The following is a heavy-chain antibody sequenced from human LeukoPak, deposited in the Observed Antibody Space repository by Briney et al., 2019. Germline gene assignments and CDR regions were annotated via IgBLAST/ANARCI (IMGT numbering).Heavy chain of an antibody. CDR1: GGSISRYY. J-gene: IGHJ5*02. D-gene: IGHD3-22*01. V-gene: IGHV4-59*12. Sequence: PSETLSLTCTVSGGSISRYYWSWIRQPPGTGLEWIGYIYYSGSTNYNPSLKSRVTISVDTSKNQFSLKLSSVTAADTAVYYCARDQSYYDRNWFDPWGQGTLVTVSS. CDR2: IYYSGST. CDR3: ARDQSYYDRNWFDP.